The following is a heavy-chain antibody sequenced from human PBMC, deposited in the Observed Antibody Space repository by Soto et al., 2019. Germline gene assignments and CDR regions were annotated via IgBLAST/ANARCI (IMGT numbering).Heavy chain of an antibody. CDR1: GFSFSDYS. J-gene: IGHJ6*03. CDR3: ARDGPFCSGTGCRDYYHYMDF. D-gene: IGHD2-2*01. CDR2: ISGSTSYI. Sequence: EVQLVESGGGLVKPGGSLRLSCAASGFSFSDYSMNWVRQAPGKGLEWVSSISGSTSYIYYADSLKGRFTVSRDNAEKSLYLQMNSLRAEDTDVYHCARDGPFCSGTGCRDYYHYMDFWGKGTTVIVSS. V-gene: IGHV3-21*01.